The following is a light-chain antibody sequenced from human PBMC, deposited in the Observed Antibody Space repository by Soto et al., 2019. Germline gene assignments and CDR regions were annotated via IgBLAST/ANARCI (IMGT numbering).Light chain of an antibody. CDR2: DVS. CDR3: SSYTSSSPYYV. Sequence: ALTQPASVSGSPGQSITISCTGTSSDVGGYNYVSWYQQHPGKAPKLMIYDVSNRPSGVSNRFSGSKSGNTASLTISGLQAEDEADYYCSSYTSSSPYYVFGTGTKLTVL. J-gene: IGLJ1*01. V-gene: IGLV2-14*01. CDR1: SSDVGGYNY.